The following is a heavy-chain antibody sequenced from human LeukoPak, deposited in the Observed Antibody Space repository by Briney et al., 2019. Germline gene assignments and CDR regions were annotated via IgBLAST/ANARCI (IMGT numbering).Heavy chain of an antibody. CDR3: ANAPVYSSSWYGFYY. Sequence: PGRSLRLSCTASGFTFGDYAMTWVRQAPGKGLEWVSTISSSGGTTHYADSVKGRFTISRDNSKNTLYLQMNSLRAEDTAVYYCANAPVYSSSWYGFYYWGQGTQVTVSS. V-gene: IGHV3-23*01. J-gene: IGHJ4*02. CDR2: ISSSGGTT. D-gene: IGHD6-13*01. CDR1: GFTFGDYA.